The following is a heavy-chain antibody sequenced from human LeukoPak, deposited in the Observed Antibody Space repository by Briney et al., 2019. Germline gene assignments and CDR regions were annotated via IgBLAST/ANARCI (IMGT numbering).Heavy chain of an antibody. V-gene: IGHV3-20*04. CDR2: INWNGGST. D-gene: IGHD4-23*01. J-gene: IGHJ4*02. Sequence: AGGSLTLSCAGSGFTFDDYDMRWLRQAPGKGREWVSGINWNGGSTAYADSVKGRFTISRDNAKNSLYLQMNSLRAEDTALYYCARVLGGNRRTGRYFDYWGQGTLVTVSS. CDR1: GFTFDDYD. CDR3: ARVLGGNRRTGRYFDY.